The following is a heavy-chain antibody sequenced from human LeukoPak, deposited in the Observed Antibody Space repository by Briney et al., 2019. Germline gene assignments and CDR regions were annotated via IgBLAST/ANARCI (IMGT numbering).Heavy chain of an antibody. CDR3: ARDSNKSIAVAGYYYYYGMDV. Sequence: AGGSLRLSCAASGFTFSSYSMNWVRQAPGKGLEWVSSISSSSSYIYYADSVKGRFNISRDNAKNSLYLQMNSLRAEDTAVYYCARDSNKSIAVAGYYYYYGMDVWGQGTTVTVSS. CDR2: ISSSSSYI. V-gene: IGHV3-21*01. D-gene: IGHD6-19*01. CDR1: GFTFSSYS. J-gene: IGHJ6*02.